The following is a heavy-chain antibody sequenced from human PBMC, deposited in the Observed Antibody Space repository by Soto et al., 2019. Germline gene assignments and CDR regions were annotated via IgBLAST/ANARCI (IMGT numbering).Heavy chain of an antibody. CDR1: GLSLEVYA. D-gene: IGHD2-8*02. J-gene: IGHJ6*02. Sequence: HGCSLGLSCDASGLSLEVYAMHWVRQAPGKGLEWVSGISWKSSSIGYADSVKGRFTISRDNAKKSLYLQMNSLTTEDTALYYSAKSTGGTANGMDVWGQGTTGTLPS. CDR3: AKSTGGTANGMDV. CDR2: ISWKSSSI. V-gene: IGHV3-9*01.